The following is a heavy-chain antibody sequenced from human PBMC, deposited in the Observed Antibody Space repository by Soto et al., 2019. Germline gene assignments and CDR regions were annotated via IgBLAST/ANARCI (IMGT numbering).Heavy chain of an antibody. J-gene: IGHJ3*02. CDR3: AREGVVPAAIAAFDI. CDR2: ISYDGSNK. D-gene: IGHD2-2*01. Sequence: GGSLRLSCAASGFTFSSYAMHWVRQAPGKGLEWVAVISYDGSNKYYADSVKGRFTISRDNSKNTLYLQMNSLRAEDTAVYYCAREGVVPAAIAAFDIWGQGTMVTVSS. CDR1: GFTFSSYA. V-gene: IGHV3-30-3*01.